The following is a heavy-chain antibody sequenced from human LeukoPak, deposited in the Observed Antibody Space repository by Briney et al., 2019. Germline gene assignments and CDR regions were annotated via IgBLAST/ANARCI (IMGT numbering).Heavy chain of an antibody. J-gene: IGHJ4*02. CDR2: INHSGST. V-gene: IGHV4-34*01. CDR1: GGSISSYY. D-gene: IGHD3-3*01. CDR3: ARKGIRFLEWLTPYFDY. Sequence: SETLSLTCTVSGGSISSYYWSWIRQPPGKGLEWIGEINHSGSTNYNPSLKSRVTISVDTSKNQFSLKLSSVTAADTAVYYCARKGIRFLEWLTPYFDYWGQGTLVTVSS.